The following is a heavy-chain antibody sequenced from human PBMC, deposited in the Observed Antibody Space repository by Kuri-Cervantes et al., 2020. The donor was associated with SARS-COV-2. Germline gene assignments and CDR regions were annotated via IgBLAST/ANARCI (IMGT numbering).Heavy chain of an antibody. CDR1: GGTFSSYA. V-gene: IGHV1-69*10. J-gene: IGHJ6*03. CDR3: ARGLYDFWSGYYSLMGYYYYYYYMDV. CDR2: IIPIFGIA. D-gene: IGHD3-3*01. Sequence: SVKVSCKASGGTFSSYAISWVRQAPGQGLEWMGGIIPIFGIANYAQKFQGRVTITADKSTSTAYMELSSLRSEDTAVYYCARGLYDFWSGYYSLMGYYYYYYYMDVWGKGTTVTVSS.